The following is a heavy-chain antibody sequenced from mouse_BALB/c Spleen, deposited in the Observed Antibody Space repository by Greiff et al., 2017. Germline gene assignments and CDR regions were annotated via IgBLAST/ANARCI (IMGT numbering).Heavy chain of an antibody. J-gene: IGHJ2*01. CDR2: INPYNGDT. D-gene: IGHD1-1*01. CDR1: GYSFTGYF. V-gene: IGHV1-20*02. CDR3: ARSFYGSFDY. Sequence: EVKLMESGPELVKPGASVKISCKASGYSFTGYFMNWVMQSHGKSLEWIGRINPYNGDTFYNQKFKGKATLTVDKSSSTAHMELRSLASEDSAVYYCARSFYGSFDYWGQGTTLTVSS.